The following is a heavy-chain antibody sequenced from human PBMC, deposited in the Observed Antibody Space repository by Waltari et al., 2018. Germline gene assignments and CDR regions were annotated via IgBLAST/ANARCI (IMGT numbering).Heavy chain of an antibody. J-gene: IGHJ3*02. V-gene: IGHV2-5*01. CDR1: GFSLSTSGVG. Sequence: QITLKESGPTLVKPTQTLTLTCTFSGFSLSTSGVGVGWIRQPPGKALEWLALIYWNDDKRYRPTLKSKLTLTKDTSKNQVVLTMTNMDPVDTATYYCAHSRTYYYDSSGYGDDAFDIWGQGTMVTVSS. CDR3: AHSRTYYYDSSGYGDDAFDI. D-gene: IGHD3-22*01. CDR2: IYWNDDK.